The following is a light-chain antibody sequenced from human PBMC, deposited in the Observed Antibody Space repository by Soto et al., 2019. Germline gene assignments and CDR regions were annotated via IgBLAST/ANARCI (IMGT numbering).Light chain of an antibody. CDR1: QSISSW. CDR2: KAS. CDR3: QHYNLYSET. J-gene: IGKJ1*01. V-gene: IGKV1-5*03. Sequence: DIQMTQSPSTLSASVGDRVTITCRASQSISSWLAWYQQKPGKAPKILIYKASILESGVPSRFSVSGSWTEFTLTISSLQPDDFATYYCQHYNLYSETFGQGTKV.